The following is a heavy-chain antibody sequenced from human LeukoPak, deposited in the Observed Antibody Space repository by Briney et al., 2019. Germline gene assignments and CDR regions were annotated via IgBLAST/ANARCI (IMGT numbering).Heavy chain of an antibody. D-gene: IGHD3-10*01. V-gene: IGHV1-2*02. CDR1: GYTVTGYY. J-gene: IGHJ4*02. Sequence: ASVKVSCKASGYTVTGYYMHWVRQAPGQGLEWMGWINPNSGGTIYAQKFQGRVTMTEDTSTDTAYMELSSLRSEDTAVYYCATAPLNLNYYGSGSYPYYFDYWGQGTLVTVSS. CDR3: ATAPLNLNYYGSGSYPYYFDY. CDR2: INPNSGGT.